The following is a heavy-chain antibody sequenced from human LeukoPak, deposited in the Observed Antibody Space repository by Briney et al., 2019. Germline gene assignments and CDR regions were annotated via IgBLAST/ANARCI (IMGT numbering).Heavy chain of an antibody. CDR2: INPSGGST. V-gene: IGHV1-46*04. D-gene: IGHD3-9*01. J-gene: IGHJ4*02. CDR3: AREFYILTGYSAGTYFAY. Sequence: ASVKVSCKASGYTFTGDYMHWVRQAPGQGLEWMGIINPSGGSTSNAQKLQGRVTTSRDTSTSTVYIELSSLRSEDTAVYYCAREFYILTGYSAGTYFAYWGQGTLVTVS. CDR1: GYTFTGDY.